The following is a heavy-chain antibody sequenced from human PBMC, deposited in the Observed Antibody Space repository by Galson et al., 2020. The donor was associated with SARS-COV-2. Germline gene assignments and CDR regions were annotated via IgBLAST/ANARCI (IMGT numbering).Heavy chain of an antibody. D-gene: IGHD3-22*01. Sequence: ASVKVSCKASGYTFTSYGISWVRQAPGQGLEWMGWISAYNGNTNYAQKLQGRVTMTTDTSTSTAYMELRSLRSDDTAVYYCARDLKSGYYYDSSGSDAFDIWGQGTMVTVSS. CDR1: GYTFTSYG. J-gene: IGHJ3*02. CDR2: ISAYNGNT. V-gene: IGHV1-18*04. CDR3: ARDLKSGYYYDSSGSDAFDI.